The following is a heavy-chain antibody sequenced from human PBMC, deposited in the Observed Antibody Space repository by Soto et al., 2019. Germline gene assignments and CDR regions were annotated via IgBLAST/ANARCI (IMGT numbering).Heavy chain of an antibody. CDR2: IIPIFGTA. CDR3: ARGGGWYGGY. V-gene: IGHV1-69*01. CDR1: GGTFSSYA. J-gene: IGHJ4*02. D-gene: IGHD6-19*01. Sequence: QVQLVQSGAEVKKPGSSVKVSCKASGGTFSSYAISWVRQAPGQGLEWMGGIIPIFGTANYAQKFQGRVRFPATESRGPANRGLSSLGSEKTAGYNCARGGGWYGGYWGQGTWLPSPQ.